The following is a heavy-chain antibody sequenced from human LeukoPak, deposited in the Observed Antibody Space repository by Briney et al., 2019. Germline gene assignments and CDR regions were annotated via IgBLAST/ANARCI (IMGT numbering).Heavy chain of an antibody. Sequence: ASVKVSCKASGYTFTSYGISWVRQAPGQGLEGMGWISAYNGNTNYAQKLQGRVTMTTDTSTITAYMELRSLRSDDTAVYYCARVLTMTTVTLGDYWGQGTLVTVSS. CDR1: GYTFTSYG. CDR3: ARVLTMTTVTLGDY. J-gene: IGHJ4*02. V-gene: IGHV1-18*01. D-gene: IGHD4-17*01. CDR2: ISAYNGNT.